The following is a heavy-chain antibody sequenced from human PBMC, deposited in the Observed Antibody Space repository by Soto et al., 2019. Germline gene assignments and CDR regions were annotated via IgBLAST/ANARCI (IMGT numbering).Heavy chain of an antibody. V-gene: IGHV4-31*03. Sequence: SEILSLTCTVSGGSISSGGYYWSWIRQHPGKGLEWIGYIYYSGSTYYNPSLKSRVTISVDTSKNQFSLKLSSVTAADTAVYYCARDAFYCSSTSCYSYAFDIWGQGTMVTVSS. J-gene: IGHJ3*02. D-gene: IGHD2-2*01. CDR3: ARDAFYCSSTSCYSYAFDI. CDR1: GGSISSGGYY. CDR2: IYYSGST.